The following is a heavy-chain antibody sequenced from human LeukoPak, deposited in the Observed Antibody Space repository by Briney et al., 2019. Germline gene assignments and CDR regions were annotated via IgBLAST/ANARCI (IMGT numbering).Heavy chain of an antibody. CDR3: ARGPPMYSYGSSAYHYDYFEY. V-gene: IGHV3-48*03. CDR2: ISRSGATI. D-gene: IGHD3-22*01. CDR1: GFTFSNYE. Sequence: PGGSLRLSCAASGFTFSNYEMNWVRQAPGKGLEWVSFISRSGATIYYTDSVKGRFTISRDNAKNSLYLQMNSLRAEDTAVYFCARGPPMYSYGSSAYHYDYFEYWGQGTLVTVSS. J-gene: IGHJ4*02.